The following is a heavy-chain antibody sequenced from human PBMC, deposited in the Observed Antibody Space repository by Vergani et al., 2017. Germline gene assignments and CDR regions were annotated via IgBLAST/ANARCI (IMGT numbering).Heavy chain of an antibody. J-gene: IGHJ6*02. V-gene: IGHV4-34*01. Sequence: QVQLQQWGAGLLKPSETLSLTCAVYGGSFSGYYWSWIRQPPGKGLEWIGEINHSGSTNYNPSLKSRVTISVDTSKNEFSLKLNSMPAAGTAVYYCAKAESGSWANYYYYYCMDVWGQGTTVTVSS. D-gene: IGHD6-13*01. CDR1: GGSFSGYY. CDR2: INHSGST. CDR3: AKAESGSWANYYYYYCMDV.